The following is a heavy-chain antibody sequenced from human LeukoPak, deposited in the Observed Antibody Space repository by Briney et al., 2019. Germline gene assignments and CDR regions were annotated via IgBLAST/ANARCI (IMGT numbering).Heavy chain of an antibody. D-gene: IGHD2-2*01. J-gene: IGHJ6*04. CDR3: AKGGYCSSTSCDGVYYYYYGMDV. CDR1: GFTFSSYA. V-gene: IGHV3-23*01. Sequence: GGSLRLSYAASGFTFSSYAMSWVRQAPGKGLEWVSAISGSGGSTYYADSVKGRFTISRDNSKNTLYLQMNSLRAEDTAVYYCAKGGYCSSTSCDGVYYYYYGMDVWGKGTTVTVSS. CDR2: ISGSGGST.